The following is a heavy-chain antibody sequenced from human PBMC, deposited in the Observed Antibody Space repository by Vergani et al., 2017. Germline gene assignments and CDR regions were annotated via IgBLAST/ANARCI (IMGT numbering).Heavy chain of an antibody. CDR1: GGTFSSYA. CDR2: IIPIFGTA. D-gene: IGHD1-26*01. V-gene: IGHV1-69*13. CDR3: ASPSRIVGATRLALDY. Sequence: QVQLVQSGAEVKKPGSSVKVSCKASGGTFSSYAISWVRQAPGQGLEWMGGIIPIFGTANYAQKFQGRVTITADESTSTAYMELSSLSSEDTAVYYCASPSRIVGATRLALDYWGQGTLVTVSS. J-gene: IGHJ4*02.